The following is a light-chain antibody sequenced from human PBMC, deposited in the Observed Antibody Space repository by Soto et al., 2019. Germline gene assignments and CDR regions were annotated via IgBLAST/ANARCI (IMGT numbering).Light chain of an antibody. J-gene: IGKJ5*01. CDR1: QSISNY. Sequence: EVVLTQSPATLSLSPGERATLSCRASQSISNYLAWYQQKPGQAPRLLIHDTFNRATGIPARFSGSGSGTDFTLTISSLEPEDFAVYYCQQRVHWPPITFGQGTRLEIK. V-gene: IGKV3-11*01. CDR2: DTF. CDR3: QQRVHWPPIT.